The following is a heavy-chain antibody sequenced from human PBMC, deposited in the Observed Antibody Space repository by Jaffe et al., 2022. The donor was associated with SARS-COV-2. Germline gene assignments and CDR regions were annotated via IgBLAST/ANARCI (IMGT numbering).Heavy chain of an antibody. CDR2: ILNTGST. CDR3: VRPGHNGFDSWFDP. CDR1: GGSITYTSHF. Sequence: QLQLQESGPGLVKPSETLSLTCSVSGGSITYTSHFWGWVRQPPGKGLEWIATILNTGSTYYNPSLKSRVTMSVDMSRNQFSLNLTSVTAADTAVYYCVRPGHNGFDSWFDPWGQGTLVIVSS. J-gene: IGHJ5*02. V-gene: IGHV4-39*01. D-gene: IGHD5-12*01.